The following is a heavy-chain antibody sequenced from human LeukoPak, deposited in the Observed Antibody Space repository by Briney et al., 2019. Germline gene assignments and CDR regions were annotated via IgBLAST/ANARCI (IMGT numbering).Heavy chain of an antibody. J-gene: IGHJ4*02. D-gene: IGHD1-1*01. CDR2: FKSKTDGGTT. CDR3: TTDPRNDYYFDY. CDR1: GFTFSKAW. Sequence: GGSLRLSCAASGFTFSKAWMSWVRQAPGKGLEWLGRFKSKTDGGTTDYAAPRKGRFHMSRDDSKNTLYLEMNSLKTEDTAVYYCTTDPRNDYYFDYWGQGTLVTVSS. V-gene: IGHV3-15*01.